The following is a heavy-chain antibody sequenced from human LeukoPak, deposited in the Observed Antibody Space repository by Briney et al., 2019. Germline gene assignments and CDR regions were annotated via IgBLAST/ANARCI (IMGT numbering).Heavy chain of an antibody. CDR3: ARSYGDYVWFSAFDI. J-gene: IGHJ3*02. D-gene: IGHD4-17*01. V-gene: IGHV4-34*01. CDR2: INHGGST. CDR1: GGSFSGYY. Sequence: SETLSPTCAVYGGSFSGYYWSWIRQPPGKGLEWIGEINHGGSTNYNPSLMSRVTISVDTSKNQFSLKLSSVTAADTAVYYCARSYGDYVWFSAFDIWGQGTMVTVSS.